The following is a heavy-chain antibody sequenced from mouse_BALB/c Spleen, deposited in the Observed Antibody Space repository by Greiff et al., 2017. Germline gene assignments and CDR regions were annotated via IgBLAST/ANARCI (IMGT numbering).Heavy chain of an antibody. CDR1: GYSITSGYY. CDR3: ARRNWDGYFDV. CDR2: ISYDGSN. Sequence: EVQLVESGPGLVKPSQSLSLTCSVTGYSITSGYYWNWIRQFPGNKLEWMGYISYDGSNNYNPSLKNRISITRDTSKNQFFLKLNSVTTEDTATYYCARRNWDGYFDVWGAGTTVTVSS. J-gene: IGHJ1*01. D-gene: IGHD4-1*01. V-gene: IGHV3-6*02.